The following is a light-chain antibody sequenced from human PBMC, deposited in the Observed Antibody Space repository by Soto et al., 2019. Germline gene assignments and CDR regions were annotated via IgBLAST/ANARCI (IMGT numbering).Light chain of an antibody. V-gene: IGLV2-14*01. CDR2: DVS. CDR3: KSFTTSDTYV. J-gene: IGLJ1*01. Sequence: QPASVSGSPGQSIAISCTGTSSDVGAYNYVSWYLQYPGKAPKLVIFDVSFRPSGVSNRFSGSKSGNTASLTISGLQAEDEADYYCKSFTTSDTYVFGTGTKVTVL. CDR1: SSDVGAYNY.